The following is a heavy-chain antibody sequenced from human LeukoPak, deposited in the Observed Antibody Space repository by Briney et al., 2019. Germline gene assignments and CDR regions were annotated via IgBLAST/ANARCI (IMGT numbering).Heavy chain of an antibody. CDR1: GYTLTELS. CDR3: ATHIQITGYYYYYIDV. V-gene: IGHV1-24*01. Sequence: PSVKLSCTVSGYTLTELSMHWVRQAPGKGLEWMGGFDPEDGETIYAQKFQGRVTMTEDTSTDTAYMELSSLRSEDTAVYYCATHIQITGYYYYYIDVWGKGTTVTVSS. D-gene: IGHD5-24*01. J-gene: IGHJ6*03. CDR2: FDPEDGET.